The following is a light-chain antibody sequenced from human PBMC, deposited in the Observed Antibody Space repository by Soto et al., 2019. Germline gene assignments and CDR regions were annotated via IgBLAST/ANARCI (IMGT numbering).Light chain of an antibody. CDR1: QSVSSTY. CDR3: QQYGNSPPYT. J-gene: IGKJ2*01. Sequence: EIVLTQSPGTLSLSPGERATLSCRASQSVSSTYLAWYQQKPGQAPRLLIYDASSRATGIPDRFSGSGSGTDFTLTISRLEPEDFAVYYCQQYGNSPPYTFGQGTKLEIK. V-gene: IGKV3-20*01. CDR2: DAS.